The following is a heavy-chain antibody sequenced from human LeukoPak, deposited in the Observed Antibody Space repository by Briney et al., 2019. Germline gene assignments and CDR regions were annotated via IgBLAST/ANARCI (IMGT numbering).Heavy chain of an antibody. Sequence: GGSLRLSCAASGVTLSTYAMSWARQAPGKGLEWVSGISSSGSGDNTYYADSVRGRFTISRDNSKNTLYLLMNSLRAEDTAMYHCARQTGESTNFDNWGQGTLVTVSS. CDR3: ARQTGESTNFDN. J-gene: IGHJ4*02. CDR2: ISSSGSGDNT. D-gene: IGHD2-2*01. CDR1: GVTLSTYA. V-gene: IGHV3-23*01.